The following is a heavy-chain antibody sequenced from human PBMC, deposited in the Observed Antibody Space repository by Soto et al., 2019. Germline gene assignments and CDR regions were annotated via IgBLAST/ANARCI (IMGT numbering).Heavy chain of an antibody. V-gene: IGHV3-30*18. J-gene: IGHJ6*02. CDR1: GFTFSSYG. CDR2: ISYDGSNK. CDR3: AKDFSSGVTIFGVVIAGYYYYGMDV. D-gene: IGHD3-3*01. Sequence: QVQLVESGGGVVQPGRSLRLSCAASGFTFSSYGMHWVRQAPGKGLEWVAVISYDGSNKYYADSVKGRFTISRDNSKNTLYLQMNSLRAEDTAVYYCAKDFSSGVTIFGVVIAGYYYYGMDVWGQGTTVTVSS.